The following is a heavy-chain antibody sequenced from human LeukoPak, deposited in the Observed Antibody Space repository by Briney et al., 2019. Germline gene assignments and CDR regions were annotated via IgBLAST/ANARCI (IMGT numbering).Heavy chain of an antibody. V-gene: IGHV4-61*09. CDR3: ARDRYGGYVNQAFDS. J-gene: IGHJ4*02. CDR1: SGSITSGNNY. D-gene: IGHD5-12*01. Sequence: SETLSLTCTVSSGSITSGNNYWTWVRQPAGKGLEWVGHIYTTGSTTGRTNYSPSLKSRVTISIDTSTNQFSLRLTSVTAADTAIYFCARDRYGGYVNQAFDSWGQGTLVTVSS. CDR2: IYTTGST.